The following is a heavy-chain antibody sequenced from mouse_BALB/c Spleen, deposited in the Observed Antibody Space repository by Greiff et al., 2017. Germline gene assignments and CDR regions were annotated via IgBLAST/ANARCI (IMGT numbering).Heavy chain of an antibody. CDR1: GYTFTSYW. Sequence: QVQLQQPGAELVKPGASVKLSCKASGYTFTSYWMHWVKQRPGQGLEWIGEINPSNGRTNYNEKFKSKATLTVDKASSTAYMQLSSLTSEDSAVYYCAVIHYYGYGAMDYWGQGTSVTVSS. J-gene: IGHJ4*01. D-gene: IGHD1-2*01. CDR3: AVIHYYGYGAMDY. CDR2: INPSNGRT. V-gene: IGHV1S81*02.